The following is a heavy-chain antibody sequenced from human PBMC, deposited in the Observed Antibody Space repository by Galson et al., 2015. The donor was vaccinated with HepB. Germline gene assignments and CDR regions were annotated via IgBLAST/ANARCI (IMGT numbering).Heavy chain of an antibody. Sequence: SLRLSCAASGFTFSSYSMNWVRQAPGKGLEWVSYISSSSSTIYYADSVKGRFTISRDNAKNSLYLQMNSLRDEGTAVYYCARDPYYYDSSGYSIFDYWGQGTLVTVSS. D-gene: IGHD3-22*01. J-gene: IGHJ4*02. CDR2: ISSSSSTI. CDR1: GFTFSSYS. V-gene: IGHV3-48*02. CDR3: ARDPYYYDSSGYSIFDY.